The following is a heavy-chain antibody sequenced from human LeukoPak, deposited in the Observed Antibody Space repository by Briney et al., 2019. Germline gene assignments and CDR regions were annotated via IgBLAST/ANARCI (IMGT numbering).Heavy chain of an antibody. Sequence: GGSLRLSCAASGFTFSSNYMSWVRQAPGKGLEWVSFIYNDGNTYYADSVKGRFSISRDSSRNTLYLQMNSLRVEDTAVYYCAGDTHSSNWYDHWGQGTLVTVSS. J-gene: IGHJ5*02. CDR1: GFTFSSNY. CDR3: AGDTHSSNWYDH. D-gene: IGHD6-13*01. V-gene: IGHV3-53*01. CDR2: IYNDGNT.